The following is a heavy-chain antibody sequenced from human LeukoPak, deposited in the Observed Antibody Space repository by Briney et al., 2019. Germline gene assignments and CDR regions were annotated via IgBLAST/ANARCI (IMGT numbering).Heavy chain of an antibody. V-gene: IGHV1-18*01. CDR3: ARAIRGSSWTKYFDY. J-gene: IGHJ4*02. CDR2: ISVYNGDT. D-gene: IGHD6-13*01. CDR1: GYIFTNYG. Sequence: ASVKVSCKASGYIFTNYGISWVRQAPGQGLEWMGWISVYNGDTNYAQKLQGRVTMTTDTSTSTAYMELRSLRSDDTAVYYCARAIRGSSWTKYFDYWGQGTLVTVSS.